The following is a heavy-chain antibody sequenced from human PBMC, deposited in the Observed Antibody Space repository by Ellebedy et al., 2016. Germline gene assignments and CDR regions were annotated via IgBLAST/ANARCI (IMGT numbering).Heavy chain of an antibody. CDR1: GFTFSIPG. J-gene: IGHJ4*02. Sequence: GESLKISXAASGFTFSIPGMTWVRQAPGKGLEWVATIVFSGTATYYADSVKGRFIISRDNTKNSLFLQMNSLGVEDTAVYYCARDGSEWSRDYWGQGTLVTVSS. V-gene: IGHV3-21*01. CDR3: ARDGSEWSRDY. D-gene: IGHD3-3*01. CDR2: IVFSGTAT.